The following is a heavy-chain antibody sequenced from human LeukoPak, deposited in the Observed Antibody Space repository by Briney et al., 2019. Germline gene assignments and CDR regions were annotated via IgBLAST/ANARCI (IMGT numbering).Heavy chain of an antibody. V-gene: IGHV3-30*02. J-gene: IGHJ4*02. CDR2: IRYDGSNK. Sequence: PGGSLRLSCAASGFTFSSYGMHWVRQAPGKGLEWVAFIRYDGSNKYYADSVKGRLTISRDNSKNTLYLQMNSLRAEDTAVYYCAKDSYGDYSHFDYWGQGTLVTVSS. CDR1: GFTFSSYG. CDR3: AKDSYGDYSHFDY. D-gene: IGHD4-17*01.